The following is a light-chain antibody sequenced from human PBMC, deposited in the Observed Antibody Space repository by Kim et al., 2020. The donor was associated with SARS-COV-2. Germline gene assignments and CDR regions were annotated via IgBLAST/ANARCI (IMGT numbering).Light chain of an antibody. Sequence: ETVLRQSPGTLRLYPGERATLSCRASQSVRSSFLAWYQQKPGQAPRLLIYDESSRARGIADRFSGRGSGTDFTLTISRLQPEDSAVYYCQQYGDLPLTFGGGTKLEI. V-gene: IGKV3-20*01. CDR2: DES. CDR1: QSVRSSF. J-gene: IGKJ4*01. CDR3: QQYGDLPLT.